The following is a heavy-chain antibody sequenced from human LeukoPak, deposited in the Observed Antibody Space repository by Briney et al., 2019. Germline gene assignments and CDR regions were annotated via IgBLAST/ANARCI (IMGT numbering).Heavy chain of an antibody. D-gene: IGHD3-22*01. CDR3: AAPYYYDSSGYYIEAAFDI. V-gene: IGHV4-39*01. Sequence: SETLSLTCTVSGGSISSYYWGWIRQPPGKGLEWIGSIYYSGSTYYNPSLKSRVTISVDTSKNQFSLKLSSVTAADTAVYYCAAPYYYDSSGYYIEAAFDIWGQGTMVTVSS. CDR2: IYYSGST. CDR1: GGSISSYY. J-gene: IGHJ3*02.